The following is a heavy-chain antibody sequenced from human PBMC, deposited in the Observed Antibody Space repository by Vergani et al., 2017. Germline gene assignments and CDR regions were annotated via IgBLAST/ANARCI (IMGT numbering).Heavy chain of an antibody. Sequence: QVQLVESGGGVVQPGRSLILSCAASGFTFSSYAMHWVRPAPGKGLEWVAVMSHDGSNEYYADSVKGRFTISRGNSKNTLFLQLNSLRPEDRAVYYCAKGGIQLCLPAYWGQGTLVTVSS. CDR1: GFTFSSYA. V-gene: IGHV3-30*18. J-gene: IGHJ4*02. CDR3: AKGGIQLCLPAY. CDR2: MSHDGSNE. D-gene: IGHD5-18*01.